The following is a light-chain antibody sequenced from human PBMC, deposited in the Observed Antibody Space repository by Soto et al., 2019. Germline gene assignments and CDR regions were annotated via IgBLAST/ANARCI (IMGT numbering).Light chain of an antibody. Sequence: ESVLTQSPGTLSLSPGERATLSCRASQSITNDYLAWYQQKPGQAPRLLIYGASSRATGIPGRFSGSGSGTDFTLSIGRLEPEDFAVYYCQHYDRYPPTFGGGTKVEIK. CDR2: GAS. CDR1: QSITNDY. V-gene: IGKV3-20*01. J-gene: IGKJ4*01. CDR3: QHYDRYPPT.